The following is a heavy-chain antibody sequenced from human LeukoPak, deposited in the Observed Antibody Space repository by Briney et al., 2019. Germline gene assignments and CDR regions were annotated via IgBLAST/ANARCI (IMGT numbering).Heavy chain of an antibody. CDR2: IKQDGSEK. CDR1: GFTFSSYW. V-gene: IGHV3-7*03. Sequence: GGSLRLSCAASGFTFSSYWMQWIRQAPGKGLEWVANIKQDGSEKYYADSVKGRFIISRDNAKNALYLQMSSLRAEDTAIYYCARRYFDYWGQGTLVTVSS. J-gene: IGHJ4*02. CDR3: ARRYFDY.